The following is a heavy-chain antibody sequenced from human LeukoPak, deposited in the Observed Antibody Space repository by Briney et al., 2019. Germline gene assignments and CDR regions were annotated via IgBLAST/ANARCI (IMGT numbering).Heavy chain of an antibody. CDR1: VYTFTTSD. J-gene: IGHJ4*02. D-gene: IGHD6-13*01. CDR3: ARGRSGLAAAGTYDY. V-gene: IGHV1-8*01. CDR2: INPKSGRT. Sequence: ASVTVPCTASVYTFTTSDINWVRQAPGQGLEWMGWINPKSGRTGYAKKFQARVSMTMNTSISTAYMEVSSLRFEDTAVYYCARGRSGLAAAGTYDYWGQGTLITVSS.